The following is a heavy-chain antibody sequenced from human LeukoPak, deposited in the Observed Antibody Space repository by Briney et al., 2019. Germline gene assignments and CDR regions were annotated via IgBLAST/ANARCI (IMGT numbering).Heavy chain of an antibody. CDR1: GGSISSGDYY. Sequence: SETLSLTCTVSGGSISSGDYYWRWVRQPPGRGGEWIGYIYYSGSTYCNPSLKSRVTISVDTSKNQFSLKLSSVTAADTAVYYCARYLREIVVGLDYWGQGTLVTVSS. V-gene: IGHV4-30-4*01. CDR3: ARYLREIVVGLDY. D-gene: IGHD2-2*01. CDR2: IYYSGST. J-gene: IGHJ4*02.